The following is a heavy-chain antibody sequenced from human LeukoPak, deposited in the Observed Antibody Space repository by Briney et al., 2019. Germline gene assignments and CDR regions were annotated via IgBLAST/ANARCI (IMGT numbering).Heavy chain of an antibody. CDR2: IRYDGSNK. Sequence: GGSLRLSCAASGFTFSSYGMHWVRQAPGKGLEWVAFIRYDGSNKYYAGSVKGRFTISRDNSKNTLYLQMNSLRAEDTAVYYCAKDALGIVVVPAASIDYWGQGTLVTVSS. V-gene: IGHV3-30*02. J-gene: IGHJ4*02. CDR1: GFTFSSYG. D-gene: IGHD2-2*01. CDR3: AKDALGIVVVPAASIDY.